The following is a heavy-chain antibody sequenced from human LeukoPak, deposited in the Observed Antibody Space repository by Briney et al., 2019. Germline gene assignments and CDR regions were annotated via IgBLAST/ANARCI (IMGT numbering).Heavy chain of an antibody. CDR1: GGSISSSSYY. D-gene: IGHD6-6*01. CDR2: INHSGST. J-gene: IGHJ6*03. CDR3: ARLPSAARLAYYYYMDV. V-gene: IGHV4-39*07. Sequence: SETLSLTCTVSGGSISSSSYYWSWIRQPPGKGLEWIGEINHSGSTNYNPSLKSRVTISVDTSKNQFSLKLSSVTAADTAVYYCARLPSAARLAYYYYMDVWGKGTTVTVSS.